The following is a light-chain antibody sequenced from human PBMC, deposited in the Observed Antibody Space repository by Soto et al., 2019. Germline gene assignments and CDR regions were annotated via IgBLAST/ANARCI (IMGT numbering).Light chain of an antibody. CDR1: QSVDIY. V-gene: IGKV3-11*01. CDR2: DAT. Sequence: IVLTQSPATLSLSPGERATLSCRASQSVDIYFAWYQQKHGQAHRLLIYDATNRATGIPARCSVSVSGTVVTLTISSLDPEAFAVYCCQQRSNWYTVGQGTKLEIK. J-gene: IGKJ2*01. CDR3: QQRSNWYT.